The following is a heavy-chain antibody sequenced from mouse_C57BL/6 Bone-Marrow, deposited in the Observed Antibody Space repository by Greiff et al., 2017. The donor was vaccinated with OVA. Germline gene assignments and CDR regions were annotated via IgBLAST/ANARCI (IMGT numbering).Heavy chain of an antibody. D-gene: IGHD1-1*01. CDR3: ARRIDYGSSPAWFAY. V-gene: IGHV1-42*01. J-gene: IGHJ3*01. CDR1: GYSFTGYY. Sequence: VQLQQSGPELVKPGASVKISCKASGYSFTGYYMNWVKQSPEKSLEWIGEINPSTGGTTYNQKFKATATLTVDKSSSTAYMQLKSLTSEDSAVDYCARRIDYGSSPAWFAYWGQGTLVTVSA. CDR2: INPSTGGT.